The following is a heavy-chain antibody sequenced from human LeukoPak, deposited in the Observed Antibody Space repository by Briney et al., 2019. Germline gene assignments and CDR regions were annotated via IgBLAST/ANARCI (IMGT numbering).Heavy chain of an antibody. Sequence: SETLSLTCTVSGGSISSYYWSWIRQPPGKGLEWIGYIYYSGSTNYNPSLKSRVTISVDTSKNQFSLKLSSVTAADTAVYYCAREKCSGGSCYSDNYDAFDIWGQGTMVTVSS. J-gene: IGHJ3*02. CDR1: GGSISSYY. D-gene: IGHD2-15*01. V-gene: IGHV4-59*01. CDR2: IYYSGST. CDR3: AREKCSGGSCYSDNYDAFDI.